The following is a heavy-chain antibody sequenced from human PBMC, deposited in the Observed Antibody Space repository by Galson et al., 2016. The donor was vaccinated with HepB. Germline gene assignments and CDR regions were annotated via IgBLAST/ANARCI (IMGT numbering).Heavy chain of an antibody. Sequence: TLSLTCTVTACAISSGSPCWSWIRQPAGKRLDYIGRICSSGSTYYSPSLKSRVTISFDTSQNQFSLTLKSVTAAGTAVYYCARNSATGYYYLDLWGKGTTVTVSS. CDR3: ARNSATGYYYLDL. CDR1: ACAISSGSPC. J-gene: IGHJ6*03. D-gene: IGHD5-12*01. CDR2: ICSSGST. V-gene: IGHV4-61*02.